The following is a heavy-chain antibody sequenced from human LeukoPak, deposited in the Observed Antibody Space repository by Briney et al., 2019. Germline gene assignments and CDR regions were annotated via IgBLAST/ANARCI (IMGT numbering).Heavy chain of an antibody. CDR2: IYYSGST. Sequence: KPSETLSLTCTVSGGSISSGGYYWSWIRQHPGKGLEWIVYIYYSGSTYYNPSLKSRVTISVDTSKNQFSLKLSSVTAADTAVYYCAMKRVYSYGYWFDLWGQGTLVTVSS. V-gene: IGHV4-31*03. CDR1: GGSISSGGYY. D-gene: IGHD5-18*01. CDR3: AMKRVYSYGYWFDL. J-gene: IGHJ5*02.